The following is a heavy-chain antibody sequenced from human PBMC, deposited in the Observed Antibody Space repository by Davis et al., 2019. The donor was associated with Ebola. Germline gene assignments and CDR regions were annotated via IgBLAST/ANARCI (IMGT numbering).Heavy chain of an antibody. Sequence: SGPTLVKPTQTLTLTCTFSGFSLSTSGMCVSWIRQPPGKALEWLALIDWDDDKYYSTSLKTRLTISKDTSKNQVVLTMTNMDPVDTATYYCARIRGVAVAGRDQNYYYGMDVWGKGTTVTVSS. CDR1: GFSLSTSGMC. CDR2: IDWDDDK. V-gene: IGHV2-70*01. CDR3: ARIRGVAVAGRDQNYYYGMDV. D-gene: IGHD6-19*01. J-gene: IGHJ6*04.